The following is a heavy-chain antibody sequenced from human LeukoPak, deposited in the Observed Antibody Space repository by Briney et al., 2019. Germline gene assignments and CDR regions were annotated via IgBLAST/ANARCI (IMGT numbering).Heavy chain of an antibody. CDR1: GFTFSSYA. D-gene: IGHD3-22*01. J-gene: IGHJ4*02. Sequence: HTGRSLRLSCAASGFTFSSYAMHWVRQAPGKGLEWVAVISYDGSNKYYADSVKGRFTISRDNSKNTLYLQMNSLRAEDTAVYYCARAYYYDSSGYYWDYWGQGTLVTVSS. CDR2: ISYDGSNK. CDR3: ARAYYYDSSGYYWDY. V-gene: IGHV3-30*04.